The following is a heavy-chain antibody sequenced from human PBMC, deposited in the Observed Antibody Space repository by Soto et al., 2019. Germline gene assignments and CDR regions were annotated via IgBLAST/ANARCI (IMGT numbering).Heavy chain of an antibody. V-gene: IGHV2-5*02. J-gene: IGHJ4*02. CDR2: VYWDDDK. Sequence: QITLRESGPALVKPTQTLTLTCTFSGFSLNSRGVGVGWVRQPPGKALEWLAIVYWDDDKRYRPSLRSRLSIRKDTPKNQVVLTLTNTDSVDTATYYCVQRGAVDETGMGFEFGGQGSLVTVSS. CDR1: GFSLNSRGVG. D-gene: IGHD1-26*01. CDR3: VQRGAVDETGMGFEF.